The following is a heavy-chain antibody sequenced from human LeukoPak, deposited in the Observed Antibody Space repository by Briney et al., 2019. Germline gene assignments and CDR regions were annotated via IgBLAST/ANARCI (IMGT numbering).Heavy chain of an antibody. CDR1: GYSFTGYY. D-gene: IGHD3-16*01. Sequence: ASVKVSCKASGYSFTGYYMHWVRQAPGQGLEWMGWINPNSGGTNYAQKFEGRVTMTRDTSISTAYMKLSRLRSDDTAVYYCARDEYVLTSFDPWGQGTLVTVSS. CDR3: ARDEYVLTSFDP. J-gene: IGHJ5*02. V-gene: IGHV1-2*02. CDR2: INPNSGGT.